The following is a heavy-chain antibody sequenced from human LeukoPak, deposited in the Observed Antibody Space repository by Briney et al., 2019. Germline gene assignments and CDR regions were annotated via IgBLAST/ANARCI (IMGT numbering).Heavy chain of an antibody. CDR3: AKDLVATTYRDAFDI. CDR1: GFIFSSYD. CDR2: ISGAGGTT. V-gene: IGHV3-23*01. D-gene: IGHD5-12*01. J-gene: IGHJ3*02. Sequence: GGSLRLSCAASGFIFSSYDMSWVRQAPGKGLEWVSYISGAGGTTYYADSVKDRFTISRDNSKNTMYLQMNSLRAEDTAVYYCAKDLVATTYRDAFDIWGQGTMVTVSS.